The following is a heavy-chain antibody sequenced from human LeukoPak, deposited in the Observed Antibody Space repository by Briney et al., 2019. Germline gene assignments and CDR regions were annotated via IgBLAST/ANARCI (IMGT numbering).Heavy chain of an antibody. D-gene: IGHD6-19*01. J-gene: IGHJ4*02. Sequence: SETLSLTCTVSGGSISSYYWGWIRQPPGKGLEWIGSMYYSGSTYYNPSLKSRVTISINTSKNQFSLKLSSVTAADTVVYYCARAGGSGLIDYWGQGTLVIVSS. V-gene: IGHV4-39*07. CDR3: ARAGGSGLIDY. CDR2: MYYSGST. CDR1: GGSISSYY.